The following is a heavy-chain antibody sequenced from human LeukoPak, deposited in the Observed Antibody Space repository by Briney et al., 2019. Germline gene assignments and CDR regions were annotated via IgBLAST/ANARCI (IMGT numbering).Heavy chain of an antibody. CDR3: AKDQSREIVGASHFDY. V-gene: IGHV3-23*01. D-gene: IGHD1-26*01. CDR1: GFTFSSYA. Sequence: QPGGSLRLSCAASGFTFSSYAMSWVRQAPGKGLEWVSAISGSGGSTYYADSVKGRFTIPRDNSKNTLYLQMNSLRAEDTAVYYCAKDQSREIVGASHFDYWGQGTLVTVSS. J-gene: IGHJ4*02. CDR2: ISGSGGST.